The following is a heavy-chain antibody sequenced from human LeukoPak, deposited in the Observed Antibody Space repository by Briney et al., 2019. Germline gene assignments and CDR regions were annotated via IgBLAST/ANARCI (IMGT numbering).Heavy chain of an antibody. CDR1: GGSVNSRSYY. CDR3: ARHSYNYYGLDV. J-gene: IGHJ6*02. Sequence: SETLSLTCTVSGGSVNSRSYYWGWIRQPPGKGLEWIGSIYYSGSTYYNPSLKSRVTISVDTSKNQFSLKLSSVTAADTALYYCARHSYNYYGLDVWGQGTTITVSS. V-gene: IGHV4-39*01. CDR2: IYYSGST.